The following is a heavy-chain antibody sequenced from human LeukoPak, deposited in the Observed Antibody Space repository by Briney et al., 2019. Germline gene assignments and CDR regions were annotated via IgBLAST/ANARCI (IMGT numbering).Heavy chain of an antibody. D-gene: IGHD3-10*01. V-gene: IGHV4-30-4*01. J-gene: IGHJ3*02. CDR1: GGSISCGDYY. Sequence: PSQTLSLTCTVSGGSISCGDYYWSWIRQPPGKGLEWIGYIYYSGSTYYNPSLKSRVTISVDTSKNQFSLKLSSVTAADTAVYYCARDEYGSGSYDAFDIWGQGTMVTVSS. CDR2: IYYSGST. CDR3: ARDEYGSGSYDAFDI.